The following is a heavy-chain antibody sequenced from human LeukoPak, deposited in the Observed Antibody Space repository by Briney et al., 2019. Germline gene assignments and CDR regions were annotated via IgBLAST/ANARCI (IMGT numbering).Heavy chain of an antibody. CDR3: AKVRGWFGELFPPPDY. CDR2: ISYDGSNK. CDR1: GFTFSSYG. J-gene: IGHJ4*02. D-gene: IGHD3-10*01. Sequence: GGSLRLSCAASGFTFSSYGMHWVRQAPGKGLEWVAVISYDGSNKYYADSVKGRFTISRDNSKNTPYLQMNSLRAEDTAVYYCAKVRGWFGELFPPPDYWGQGTLVTVSS. V-gene: IGHV3-30*18.